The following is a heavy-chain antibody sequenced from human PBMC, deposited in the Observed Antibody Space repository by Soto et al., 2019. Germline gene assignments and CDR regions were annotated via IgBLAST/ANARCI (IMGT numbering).Heavy chain of an antibody. V-gene: IGHV4-59*01. CDR3: AREGLITGTRYYYYGMDV. D-gene: IGHD1-7*01. CDR1: NAAIEGFS. J-gene: IGHJ6*02. Sequence: WVTLSVACFITNAAIEGFSWSSTPESPGKALEWIGHISYTGSTNYNPSLKSRVTMSVDTSKNQFSLNLNSVTAADTAVYYCAREGLITGTRYYYYGMDVWGQGTTVT. CDR2: ISYTGST.